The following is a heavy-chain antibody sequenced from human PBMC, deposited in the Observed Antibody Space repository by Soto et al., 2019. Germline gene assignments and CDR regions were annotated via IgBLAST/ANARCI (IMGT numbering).Heavy chain of an antibody. V-gene: IGHV3-21*01. D-gene: IGHD2-21*02. CDR3: AREETAWPLAYGLDV. Sequence: GSLRLSCEASGFSFSTYSMHCVRQAPGKGLEWVSSIGRRSDIYYADSVKGRFTISRDNAKNSVSLQMDSLRDEDTAVYYCAREETAWPLAYGLDVWGQGTTVTVSS. CDR1: GFSFSTYS. J-gene: IGHJ6*02. CDR2: IGRRSDI.